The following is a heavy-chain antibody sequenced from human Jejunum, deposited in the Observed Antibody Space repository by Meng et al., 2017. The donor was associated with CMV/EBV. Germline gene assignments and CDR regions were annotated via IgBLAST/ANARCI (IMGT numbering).Heavy chain of an antibody. V-gene: IGHV4-59*01. CDR2: VHSRGSA. Sequence: SLSNYYWSWFRQPPGKTLEWIGYVHSRGSANYNPSLTSRVTIVVDTSRNQFSLKVSSVTAADTAVYYCARMGSSTTSRRRYAMDVWGQGTTVTVSS. D-gene: IGHD2-2*01. CDR3: ARMGSSTTSRRRYAMDV. J-gene: IGHJ6*02. CDR1: SLSNYY.